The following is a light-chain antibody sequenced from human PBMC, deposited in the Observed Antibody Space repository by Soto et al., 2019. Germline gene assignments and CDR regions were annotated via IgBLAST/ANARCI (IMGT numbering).Light chain of an antibody. CDR2: EVT. CDR3: SSDAASNTCYYV. V-gene: IGLV2-8*01. Sequence: QSALTQPPSASGSPGQSVTISCTGTSSDVGGYNYVSWYQQYPGRAPKLMIYEVTKRPSGVPDRFSGSKSGNTASLTVSGLQAEDEADYYCSSDAASNTCYYVFGGGTQLTVL. J-gene: IGLJ3*02. CDR1: SSDVGGYNY.